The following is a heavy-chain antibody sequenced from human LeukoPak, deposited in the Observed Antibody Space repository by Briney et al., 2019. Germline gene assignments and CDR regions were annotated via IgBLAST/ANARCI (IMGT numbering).Heavy chain of an antibody. CDR1: YY. Sequence: YYWDWIRQPPGKGLEWVSYISSSGSTIYYADSVKGRFTISRDNAKNSLYLQMNSLRAEDTAVYYCASELDGGDYWGQGTLVTVSS. J-gene: IGHJ4*02. D-gene: IGHD4-23*01. CDR2: ISSSGSTI. CDR3: ASELDGGDY. V-gene: IGHV3-11*01.